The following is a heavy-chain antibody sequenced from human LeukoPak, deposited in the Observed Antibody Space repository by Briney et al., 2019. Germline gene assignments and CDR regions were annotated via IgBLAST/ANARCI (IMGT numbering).Heavy chain of an antibody. Sequence: SQTLSLTCTVSGGSISSGGYYWSWIRQHPGKGLEWIGYIYYSGSTYYNPSLKSRVTISVDTSKNQFSLKLSSVTAADTAVYYCARLYCSGGSCSGFDYWGQGTLVTVSS. D-gene: IGHD2-15*01. V-gene: IGHV4-31*03. CDR3: ARLYCSGGSCSGFDY. CDR2: IYYSGST. J-gene: IGHJ4*02. CDR1: GGSISSGGYY.